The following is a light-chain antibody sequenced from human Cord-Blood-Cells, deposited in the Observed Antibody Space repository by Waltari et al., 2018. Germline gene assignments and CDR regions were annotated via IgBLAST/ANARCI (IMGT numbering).Light chain of an antibody. V-gene: IGKV1-39*01. Sequence: IQMTQSPSYLSDSVGDRVTITCRASQSTSSYLNWYQQKPGKAPKLLIYAASSLQSGVPSRFSGSGSGTDFTLTISSLQPEDFATYYCQQSYSTPPTFGQGTRLEIK. CDR2: AAS. J-gene: IGKJ5*01. CDR1: QSTSSY. CDR3: QQSYSTPPT.